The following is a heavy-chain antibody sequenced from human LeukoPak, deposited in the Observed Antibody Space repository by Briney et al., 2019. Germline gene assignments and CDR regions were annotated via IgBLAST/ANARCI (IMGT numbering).Heavy chain of an antibody. CDR2: ISWNSGSI. J-gene: IGHJ4*02. Sequence: GGSLRLSCAASGFTFDDYAMHWVRQAPGKGLEWVSGISWNSGSIGYADSVKGRFTISRDNAKNSLYLQMNSLRAEDTAVYYCARVLAAAIGYWGQGTLVTVSS. CDR3: ARVLAAAIGY. D-gene: IGHD3-3*02. V-gene: IGHV3-9*01. CDR1: GFTFDDYA.